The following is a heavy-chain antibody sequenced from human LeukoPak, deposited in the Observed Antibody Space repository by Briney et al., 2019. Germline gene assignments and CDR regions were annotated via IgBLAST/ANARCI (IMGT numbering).Heavy chain of an antibody. Sequence: PSQTLSLTCTVSGGSISSYYWSWIRQPPGKGLEWIGYIYYSGSTNYNPSLKSRVTISVDTSKNQFSLKLSSVTATDTAVYYCARQGVDTGAYSNSWYDYWGQGTLVTVSS. V-gene: IGHV4-59*08. J-gene: IGHJ4*02. CDR3: ARQGVDTGAYSNSWYDY. CDR1: GGSISSYY. D-gene: IGHD6-13*01. CDR2: IYYSGST.